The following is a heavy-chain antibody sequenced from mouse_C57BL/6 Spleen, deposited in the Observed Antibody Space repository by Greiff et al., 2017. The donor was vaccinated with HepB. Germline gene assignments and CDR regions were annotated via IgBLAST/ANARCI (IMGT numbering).Heavy chain of an antibody. D-gene: IGHD3-2*02. Sequence: QVHVKQSGPELVKPGASVKISCKASGYAFSSSWMNWVKQRPGKGLEWIGRIYPGDGDTNYNGKFKGKATLTADKSSSTAYMQLSSLTSEDSAVYFCARHDSSGYDYFDYWGQGTTLTVSS. CDR2: IYPGDGDT. CDR3: ARHDSSGYDYFDY. V-gene: IGHV1-82*01. J-gene: IGHJ2*01. CDR1: GYAFSSSW.